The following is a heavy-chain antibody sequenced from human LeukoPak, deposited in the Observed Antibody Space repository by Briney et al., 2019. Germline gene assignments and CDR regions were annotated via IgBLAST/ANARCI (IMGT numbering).Heavy chain of an antibody. J-gene: IGHJ4*02. CDR2: IKPDGGHQ. Sequence: GGSLRLSCAASGLAFSDYWMSWVRQAPGKGLEWVANIKPDGGHQNYVDSVKGRFTISRDNAKNSLYLQMNSLRAEDTAVYYCARTYYDSSGQDFDYWGQGTLVTVSS. V-gene: IGHV3-7*03. CDR3: ARTYYDSSGQDFDY. D-gene: IGHD3-22*01. CDR1: GLAFSDYW.